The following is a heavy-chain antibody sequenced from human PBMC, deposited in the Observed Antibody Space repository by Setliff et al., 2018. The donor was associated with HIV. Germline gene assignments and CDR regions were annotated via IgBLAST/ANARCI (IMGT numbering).Heavy chain of an antibody. CDR1: GDSISGHY. CDR3: ASGSYTRGWYA. V-gene: IGHV4-4*07. J-gene: IGHJ5*02. Sequence: SETLSLTCTVSGDSISGHYWSWIRQPAVKGLEWIGRIYPSGSTNYNPSLKSRVTMSVDTSKNQFSLKLSSVTAADTAVYYCASGSYTRGWYAWGQGMLVTVSS. D-gene: IGHD6-19*01. CDR2: IYPSGST.